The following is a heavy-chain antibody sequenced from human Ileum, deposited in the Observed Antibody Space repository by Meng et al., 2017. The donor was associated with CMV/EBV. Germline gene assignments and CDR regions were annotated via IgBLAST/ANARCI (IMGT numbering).Heavy chain of an antibody. CDR1: GYTFFDYG. V-gene: IGHV7-4-1*02. J-gene: IGHJ4*02. CDR2: INVYSGNP. Sequence: QVQLVQSGSELKEPGASVKVSCKTSGYTFFDYGINWVRQAPGQRLEWKGWINVYSGNPTYAQDFTGRFVFSLDTSVSTAYLQINSLRAEDTAVYYCTRGDGEHTAKFDYWGQGTLVTVSS. D-gene: IGHD5-18*01. CDR3: TRGDGEHTAKFDY.